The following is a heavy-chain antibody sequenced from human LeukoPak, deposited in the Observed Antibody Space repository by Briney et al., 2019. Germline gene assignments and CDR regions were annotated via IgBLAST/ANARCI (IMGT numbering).Heavy chain of an antibody. CDR2: VYYSGST. Sequence: SETLSLTCTVSGGSISSGGYYWSWIRQHPGKGLEWIGYVYYSGSTYYNPSLKSRVTISVDTSKNQFSLKLSSVTAADTAVYYCARVDYGDYRFDYWGQGTLVTVSP. V-gene: IGHV4-31*03. D-gene: IGHD4-17*01. CDR1: GGSISSGGYY. CDR3: ARVDYGDYRFDY. J-gene: IGHJ4*02.